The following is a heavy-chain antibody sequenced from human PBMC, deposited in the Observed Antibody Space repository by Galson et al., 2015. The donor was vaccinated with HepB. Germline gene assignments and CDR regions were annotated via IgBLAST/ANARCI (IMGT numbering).Heavy chain of an antibody. CDR1: GFTFSSYA. J-gene: IGHJ6*02. Sequence: SLRLSCAASGFTFSSYAMHWVRQAPGKGLEWVAVISYDGSNKYYADSVKGRFTISRDNSKNTLYLQMNSLRAEDTAVYYCARDRIRNMGVGYYYGMDVWGQGTTVTVSS. CDR3: ARDRIRNMGVGYYYGMDV. V-gene: IGHV3-30*04. CDR2: ISYDGSNK. D-gene: IGHD1/OR15-1a*01.